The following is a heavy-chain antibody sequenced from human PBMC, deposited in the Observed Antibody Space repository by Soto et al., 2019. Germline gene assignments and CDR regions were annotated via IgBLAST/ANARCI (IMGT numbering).Heavy chain of an antibody. D-gene: IGHD3-3*01. CDR2: IYYSGST. J-gene: IGHJ5*02. CDR3: ARGSYDFWSGYSTENWFDP. V-gene: IGHV4-59*01. Sequence: PSETLSLTCTVSGDSISSYYWSWIRQPPGKGLEWIGYIYYSGSTNYNPSLKSRVTISVDTSKNQFSLKLSSVTAADTAVYYCARGSYDFWSGYSTENWFDPWGQGTLVTVSS. CDR1: GDSISSYY.